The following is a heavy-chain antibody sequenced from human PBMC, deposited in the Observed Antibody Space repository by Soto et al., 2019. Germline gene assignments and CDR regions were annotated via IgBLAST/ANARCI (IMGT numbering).Heavy chain of an antibody. J-gene: IGHJ4*02. CDR1: GDSISSGGYY. CDR3: ARSDYDILSYYFDY. Sequence: ALSVTSPVSGDSISSGGYYWSWIRQHPGEGREWVGNIYYSGSTYYIPPLKSRVTISVDTSKNQFSLKLSSVTAADTAVYYCARSDYDILSYYFDYWGQVTLVTVSS. D-gene: IGHD3-9*01. V-gene: IGHV4-31*03. CDR2: IYYSGST.